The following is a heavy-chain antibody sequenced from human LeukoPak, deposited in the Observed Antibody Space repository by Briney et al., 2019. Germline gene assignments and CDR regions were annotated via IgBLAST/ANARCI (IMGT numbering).Heavy chain of an antibody. V-gene: IGHV3-43*02. Sequence: GGSLRLSCAASGFNIGAYAMHWVRQAPGKGLEWISHINADGTRTYYSDSVNGRFTISRDNGENTLYLQMNSLTSDDTALYYCLTWAFYFGLDVWGQGTTVTVS. CDR3: LTWAFYFGLDV. CDR1: GFNIGAYA. J-gene: IGHJ6*02. D-gene: IGHD2/OR15-2a*01. CDR2: INADGTRT.